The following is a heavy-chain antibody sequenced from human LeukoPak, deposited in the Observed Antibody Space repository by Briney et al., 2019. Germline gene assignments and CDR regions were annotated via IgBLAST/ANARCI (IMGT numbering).Heavy chain of an antibody. CDR3: ARDTAMVTYWFDP. D-gene: IGHD5-18*01. J-gene: IGHJ5*02. CDR2: INPNSGGT. CDR1: GYTFTVYY. Sequence: ASVKASCKVSGYTFTVYYMHWVRQAPGQGREWMGWINPNSGGTNYAQKFQGRVTMTRDTSISTAYMELSRLRSDDTAVYYCARDTAMVTYWFDPWGQGTLVTVSS. V-gene: IGHV1-2*02.